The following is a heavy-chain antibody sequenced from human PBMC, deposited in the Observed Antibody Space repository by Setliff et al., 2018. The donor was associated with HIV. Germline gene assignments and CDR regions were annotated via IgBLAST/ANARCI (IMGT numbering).Heavy chain of an antibody. V-gene: IGHV3-23*01. Sequence: GGSLRLSCAASGFTFSSYAMSWVRQAPGKGLEWVSVMNNDGRTYYAESVKGRFTVSRDNSINILYLHMNSLIAEDTAVYYCAKGVKWLAPWGQGTLVTVSS. CDR1: GFTFSSYA. D-gene: IGHD3-10*01. CDR3: AKGVKWLAP. CDR2: MNNDGRT. J-gene: IGHJ5*02.